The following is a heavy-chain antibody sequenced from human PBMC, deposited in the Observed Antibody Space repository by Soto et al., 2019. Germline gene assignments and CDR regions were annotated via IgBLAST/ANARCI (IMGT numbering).Heavy chain of an antibody. CDR1: GGSVSSGSYY. Sequence: SETLSLTCTVSGGSVSSGSYYWSWIRQPPGKGLEWIGYIYYSGSTNYNPSLKSRVTISVDTSKNQFSLKLSSVTAADTAVYYCARGNIVVVTAPDYWGQGTLVTVSS. CDR2: IYYSGST. CDR3: ARGNIVVVTAPDY. D-gene: IGHD2-21*02. J-gene: IGHJ4*02. V-gene: IGHV4-61*01.